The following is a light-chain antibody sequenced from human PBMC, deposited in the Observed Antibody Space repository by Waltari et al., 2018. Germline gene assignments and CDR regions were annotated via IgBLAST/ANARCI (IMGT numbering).Light chain of an antibody. Sequence: DIQMTQSPSTVSASVGDRVTITCQASQTTNRWLAWYQQKPGQAPKLLIYRSSILESGVPSRFSGSGSGTEFTLTISSLQPDDFATYYCQQYISYSLTFGQGTKVEIK. CDR1: QTTNRW. CDR2: RSS. V-gene: IGKV1-5*03. CDR3: QQYISYSLT. J-gene: IGKJ1*01.